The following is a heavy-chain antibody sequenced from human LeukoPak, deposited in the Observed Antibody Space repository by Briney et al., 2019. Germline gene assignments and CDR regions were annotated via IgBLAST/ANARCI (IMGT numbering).Heavy chain of an antibody. CDR3: TKSGTAIVGTTAAYYFDY. CDR2: IRSKSYGGTA. J-gene: IGHJ4*02. CDR1: GFTFGDYA. Sequence: GGSLRLSCTASGFTFGDYAMSWVRQAPGKGLEWVGFIRSKSYGGTAEYAASVKGRFTISRDDSNSIAYLKMNSLKTEDTAVYYCTKSGTAIVGTTAAYYFDYWGQGTLVTVSS. V-gene: IGHV3-49*04. D-gene: IGHD1-26*01.